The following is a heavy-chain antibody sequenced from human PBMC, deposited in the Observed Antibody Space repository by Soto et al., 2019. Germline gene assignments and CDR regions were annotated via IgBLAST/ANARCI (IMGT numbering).Heavy chain of an antibody. Sequence: EVQLVESGGGLVQPGRSLRLSCAASGFTFDDYAMHWVRQTPGKGLEWVSGISWNSGSTGYADSVKGRFTISRDNAKNPLYLQMNSLRAEDTALYYCAKDGDRRRYFYDGRGFDYWGQGTVVTVSS. CDR1: GFTFDDYA. D-gene: IGHD3-22*01. CDR2: ISWNSGST. J-gene: IGHJ4*02. V-gene: IGHV3-9*01. CDR3: AKDGDRRRYFYDGRGFDY.